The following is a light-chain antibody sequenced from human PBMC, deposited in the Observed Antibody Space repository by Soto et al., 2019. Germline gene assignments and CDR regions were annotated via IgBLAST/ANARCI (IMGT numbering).Light chain of an antibody. CDR3: QQYGSSPPT. CDR2: GAS. Sequence: EIVLTQSPGTLSLSPGERATLSCRASQSVSSNYLAWYQRKPGQAPRLLIYGASSRAIDIPNRFSGSGSGTDFTLTITRLGPEDFAVYYCQQYGSSPPTFGQGTKVEI. J-gene: IGKJ1*01. CDR1: QSVSSNY. V-gene: IGKV3-20*01.